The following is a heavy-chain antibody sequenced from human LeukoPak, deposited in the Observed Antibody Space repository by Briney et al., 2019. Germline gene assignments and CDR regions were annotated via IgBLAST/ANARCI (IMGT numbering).Heavy chain of an antibody. CDR1: GGSISSSSYY. CDR3: AGRGVVPASYYYYMDV. Sequence: PSETLSLTCTVSGGSISSSSYYWGWIRQPPGKGLEWIGEINHSGSTNYNPSLKSRVTISVDTSKNQFSLKLSSVTAADTAVYYCAGRGVVPASYYYYMDVWGKGTTVTVSS. J-gene: IGHJ6*03. D-gene: IGHD2-2*01. V-gene: IGHV4-39*07. CDR2: INHSGST.